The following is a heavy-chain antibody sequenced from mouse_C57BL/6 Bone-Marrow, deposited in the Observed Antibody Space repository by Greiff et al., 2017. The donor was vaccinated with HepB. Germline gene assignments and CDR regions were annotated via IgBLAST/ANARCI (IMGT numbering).Heavy chain of an antibody. V-gene: IGHV5-4*01. CDR1: GFTFSSYA. CDR2: ISDGGSYT. CDR3: ARDHYYYGSSYAMDY. J-gene: IGHJ4*01. D-gene: IGHD1-1*01. Sequence: DVMLVESGGGLVKPGGSLKLSCAASGFTFSSYAMSWVRQTPEKRLEWVATISDGGSYTYYPDNVKGRFTISRDNAKNNLYLQMSHLKSEDTAMYYCARDHYYYGSSYAMDYWGQGTSVTVSS.